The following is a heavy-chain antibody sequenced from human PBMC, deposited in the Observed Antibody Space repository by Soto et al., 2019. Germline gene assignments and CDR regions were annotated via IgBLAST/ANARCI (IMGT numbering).Heavy chain of an antibody. D-gene: IGHD3-9*01. CDR2: IYYSGDT. Sequence: QVQLQESGPGLVKPSQTLSLTCTVSGVSISHGAYYWSWIRQLPGKGLEWIGYIYYSGDTQYNPSLKSRITVSIDTSKNQFSLKMNSVTAADTAMYFCARVDSACWLDYWGQGTLVTVSS. V-gene: IGHV4-31*03. CDR3: ARVDSACWLDY. CDR1: GVSISHGAYY. J-gene: IGHJ4*02.